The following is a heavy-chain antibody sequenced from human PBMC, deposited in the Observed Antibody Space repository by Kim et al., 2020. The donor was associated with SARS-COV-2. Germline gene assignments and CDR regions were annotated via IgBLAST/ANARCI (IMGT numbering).Heavy chain of an antibody. CDR2: INHSGST. CDR1: GGSFSGYY. D-gene: IGHD5-12*01. V-gene: IGHV4-34*01. J-gene: IGHJ4*02. CDR3: ASYKASRWLQLYYFDY. Sequence: SETLSLTCAVYGGSFSGYYWSWIRQPPGKGLEWIGEINHSGSTNYNPSLKSRVTISVDTSKNQFSLKLSSVTAADTAVYYCASYKASRWLQLYYFDYWGQETLVTVSS.